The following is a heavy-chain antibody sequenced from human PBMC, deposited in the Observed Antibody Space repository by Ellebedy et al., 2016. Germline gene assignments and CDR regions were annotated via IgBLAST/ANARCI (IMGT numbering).Heavy chain of an antibody. Sequence: GESLKISCDASGFTLSSHDMHWVRQAPGKGLEWVAVISHHGINQFYADSVRGRFTISRDSSKNTVYLQMNRLRAEDTAVYYCAKDFRECVRSSCFAGVVMWDYKYGLDVWGQGTTVTVSS. D-gene: IGHD2-15*01. V-gene: IGHV3-30*18. CDR3: AKDFRECVRSSCFAGVVMWDYKYGLDV. CDR2: ISHHGINQ. CDR1: GFTLSSHD. J-gene: IGHJ6*02.